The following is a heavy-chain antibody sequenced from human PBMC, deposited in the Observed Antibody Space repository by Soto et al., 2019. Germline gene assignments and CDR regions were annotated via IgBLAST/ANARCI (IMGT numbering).Heavy chain of an antibody. CDR2: IYYSGST. CDR1: GGSISSGDYY. V-gene: IGHV4-30-4*01. J-gene: IGHJ4*02. D-gene: IGHD6-13*01. CDR3: GRVCSWYGGEVPDDY. Sequence: QVQLQESGPGLVKPSQTLSLTCTVSGGSISSGDYYWSWIRQPPGKGLEWIGYIYYSGSTYYNPSRKSRVTISVDTSKNQFSLTLSSGTAADTAVYYCGRVCSWYGGEVPDDYWGQGTLVTVSS.